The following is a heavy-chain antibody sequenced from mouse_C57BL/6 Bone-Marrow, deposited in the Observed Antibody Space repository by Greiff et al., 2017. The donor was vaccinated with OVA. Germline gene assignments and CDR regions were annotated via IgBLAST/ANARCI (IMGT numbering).Heavy chain of an antibody. CDR3: ARSIPHYYGSSFAY. V-gene: IGHV1-81*01. D-gene: IGHD1-1*01. CDR2: IYPRSGNT. J-gene: IGHJ3*01. CDR1: GYTFTSYG. Sequence: VKLVESGAELARPGASVKLSCKASGYTFTSYGISWVKQRPGQGLEWIGEIYPRSGNTYYNEKFKGKATLTADKSSSTAYMELRSLTSEDSAVYFCARSIPHYYGSSFAYWGQGTLVTVSA.